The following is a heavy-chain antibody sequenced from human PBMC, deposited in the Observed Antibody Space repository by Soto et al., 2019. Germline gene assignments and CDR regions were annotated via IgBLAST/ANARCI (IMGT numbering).Heavy chain of an antibody. V-gene: IGHV3-21*01. CDR2: ISSSSSYI. CDR3: ARVKGGYCSSTSCQVYYDYMDV. CDR1: GFTFSSYS. Sequence: TGGSLRLSCAASGFTFSSYSMNWVRQAPGKGLEWVSSISSSSSYIYYADSVKGRFTISRDNAKNSLYPQMNSLRAEDTAVYYCARVKGGYCSSTSCQVYYDYMDVWGKGTTVTVSS. J-gene: IGHJ6*03. D-gene: IGHD2-2*01.